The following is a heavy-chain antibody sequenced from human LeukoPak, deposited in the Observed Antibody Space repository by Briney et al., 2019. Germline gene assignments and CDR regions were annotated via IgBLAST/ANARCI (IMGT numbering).Heavy chain of an antibody. CDR3: ARGPVRDYSNY. Sequence: NPSETLSLTCTVSGVSISSGGYYWSWLRQHPGKGLEWIGYIYYNGSTYYNPSLKSRLTISLDTSNNQSSLKLSSVTAADTAVYYCARGPVRDYSNYWGQGTLVTVSS. J-gene: IGHJ4*02. CDR1: GVSISSGGYY. D-gene: IGHD4-11*01. V-gene: IGHV4-31*03. CDR2: IYYNGST.